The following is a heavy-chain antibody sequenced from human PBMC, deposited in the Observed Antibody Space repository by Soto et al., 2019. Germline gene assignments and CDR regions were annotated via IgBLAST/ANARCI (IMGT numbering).Heavy chain of an antibody. Sequence: SETLSLTCAVSSGSISSSNWWNWVRQPPGKELEWIGEIYHSGLIKYNPSLKSRVTISVDKSKNQFSLKLSSVTAADTAAYYCARERLTGGGAFDIWGQGTMVTVSS. CDR3: ARERLTGGGAFDI. V-gene: IGHV4-4*02. CDR1: SGSISSSNW. CDR2: IYHSGLI. D-gene: IGHD6-25*01. J-gene: IGHJ3*02.